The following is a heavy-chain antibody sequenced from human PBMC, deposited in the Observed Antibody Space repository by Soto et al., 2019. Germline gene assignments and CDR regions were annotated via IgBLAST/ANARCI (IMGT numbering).Heavy chain of an antibody. V-gene: IGHV3-21*01. CDR3: ARDQVPGLDAFDI. Sequence: GGSLRLSCAASGFTFSSYSMNWFRQAPGKGLEWVSSISRSAGNTYYADSVKGRFTISRDNAKNSMYLQMNSLRAEDTAVYYYARDQVPGLDAFDIWGQGTMVTVSS. CDR1: GFTFSSYS. J-gene: IGHJ3*02. CDR2: ISRSAGNT.